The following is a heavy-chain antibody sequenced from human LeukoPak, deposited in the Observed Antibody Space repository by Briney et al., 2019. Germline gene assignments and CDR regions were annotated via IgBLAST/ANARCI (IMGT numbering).Heavy chain of an antibody. CDR3: ARFIAAPYYFDY. V-gene: IGHV3-48*01. D-gene: IGHD6-13*01. Sequence: GGSLRLSCAASGFTFSSYWMHWVRQAPGKGLEWVSYISSSRSTIYYADSVKGRFTISRDNAKNSLYLQMNSLRAEDTAVYYCARFIAAPYYFDYWGRGTLVTVSS. CDR1: GFTFSSYW. J-gene: IGHJ4*02. CDR2: ISSSRSTI.